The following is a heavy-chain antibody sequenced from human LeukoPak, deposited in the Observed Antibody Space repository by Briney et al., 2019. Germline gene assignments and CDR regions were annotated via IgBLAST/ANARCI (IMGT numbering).Heavy chain of an antibody. J-gene: IGHJ4*02. CDR2: ISASTGYT. D-gene: IGHD3-22*01. V-gene: IGHV1-18*01. CDR3: ARGVGSGYTDY. Sequence: ASVKVSCKASGYTFIDYGISWVRQAPGQGLEWMGWISASTGYTNYAQKLQGRLTMTTDTSTNTAYMELRSLRSDDTAVYYCARGVGSGYTDYWGQGALVTVSS. CDR1: GYTFIDYG.